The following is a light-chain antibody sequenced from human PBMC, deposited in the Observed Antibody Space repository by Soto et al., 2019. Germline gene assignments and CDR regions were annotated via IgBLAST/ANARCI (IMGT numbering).Light chain of an antibody. V-gene: IGLV2-14*01. CDR3: SSYTSSSTYV. Sequence: QSALTQPASVSGSPGQSITISCTGTSSDVGGYNYVSWYQQHPGKAPKLMIYDVSNRPSEVSNRFSGSKSGNTASLTISGLQAEDEADYYCSSYTSSSTYVFGTGTKVNVL. CDR1: SSDVGGYNY. J-gene: IGLJ1*01. CDR2: DVS.